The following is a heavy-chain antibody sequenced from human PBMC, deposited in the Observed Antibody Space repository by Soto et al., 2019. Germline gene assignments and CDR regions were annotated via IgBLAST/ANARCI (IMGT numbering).Heavy chain of an antibody. CDR3: ARAGSPFDSDSSGYWGFDH. J-gene: IGHJ4*02. V-gene: IGHV3-53*01. D-gene: IGHD3-22*01. Sequence: XGSLRLSCVASGVAVSNNYMNWVRQAPGRGLEWVSVVYSGGTTYYADSVRGRFTVSRGDSKNTLFLQMSSLRAEDTAVYYCARAGSPFDSDSSGYWGFDHWGQGTLVTVSS. CDR2: VYSGGTT. CDR1: GVAVSNNY.